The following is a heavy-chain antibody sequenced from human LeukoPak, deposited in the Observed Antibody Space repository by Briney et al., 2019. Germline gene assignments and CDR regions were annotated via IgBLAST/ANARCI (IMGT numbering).Heavy chain of an antibody. V-gene: IGHV3-23*01. D-gene: IGHD3-9*01. CDR3: ARDIGRYFDWSFDY. CDR1: GFTFSSYA. CDR2: ISGSGGST. J-gene: IGHJ4*02. Sequence: GASLRLSCAASGFTFSSYAMSWVRQAPGKGLEWVSAISGSGGSTYYADSVKGRFTISRDNSKNTLYLQMNSLRAEDTAVYYCARDIGRYFDWSFDYWGQGTLVTVSS.